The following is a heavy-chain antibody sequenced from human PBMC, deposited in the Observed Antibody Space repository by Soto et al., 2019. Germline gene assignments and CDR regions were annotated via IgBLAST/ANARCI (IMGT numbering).Heavy chain of an antibody. CDR1: GGSISSGGYS. V-gene: IGHV4-30-2*01. Sequence: QLQLQESGSGLVKPSQTLSLTCAVSGGSISSGGYSWSWNRQPPGKGLEWIGYIYHSGRTYYNPYLKTRVTIPVARCKNQFCPKVSSVTAADTAVYYCARVPGQWGQGTLVTVSS. J-gene: IGHJ4*02. CDR3: ARVPGQ. CDR2: IYHSGRT.